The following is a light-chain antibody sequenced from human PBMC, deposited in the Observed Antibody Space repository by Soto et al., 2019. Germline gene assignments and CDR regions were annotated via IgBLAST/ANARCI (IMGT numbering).Light chain of an antibody. CDR3: ATWDNSLNVVV. CDR1: DSNIGSNA. CDR2: SND. V-gene: IGLV1-44*01. Sequence: QSLLTQPPSASGTPGQRVTISCSGIDSNIGSNAVNWYQQLPKTAPKLLIYSNDQRPSEVPDRFSGSKSGTSASLAISGLQSDDEATYYCATWDNSLNVVVLGGGTKVTVL. J-gene: IGLJ2*01.